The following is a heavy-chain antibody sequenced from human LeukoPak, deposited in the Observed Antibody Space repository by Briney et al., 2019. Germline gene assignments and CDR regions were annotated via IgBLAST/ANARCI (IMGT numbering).Heavy chain of an antibody. D-gene: IGHD3-22*01. CDR2: IYSGGNT. J-gene: IGHJ4*02. V-gene: IGHV3-66*02. CDR1: GFTVSSNY. CDR3: ARMGYYYSIPTFFDY. Sequence: GGSLRLSCAASGFTVSSNYMSWVRQAPGKGLEWVSVIYSGGNTYYTDSVKGRFTISRDSSKNTLYLQMNSLRAEDTAVYYCARMGYYYSIPTFFDYWGQGTQVTVSS.